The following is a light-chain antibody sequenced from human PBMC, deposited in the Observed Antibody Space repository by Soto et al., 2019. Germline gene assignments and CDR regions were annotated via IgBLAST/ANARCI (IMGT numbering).Light chain of an antibody. CDR1: QSVGSY. Sequence: EIVLTQSPATLSLSPGERATLSCRASQSVGSYFAWYQQKPGQAPRLLIYDASNRATGIPARFRGSGSGTDFTLTISSLEPDDFAVYYCQQRGNWPVTFGQGTRVDIK. V-gene: IGKV3-11*01. CDR2: DAS. J-gene: IGKJ1*01. CDR3: QQRGNWPVT.